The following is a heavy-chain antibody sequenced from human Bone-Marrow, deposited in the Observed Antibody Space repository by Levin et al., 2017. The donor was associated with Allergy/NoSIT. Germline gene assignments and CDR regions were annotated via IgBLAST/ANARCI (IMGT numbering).Heavy chain of an antibody. J-gene: IGHJ5*02. V-gene: IGHV3-9*01. Sequence: SLKISCAASGFIFHDYAMHWVRQIPGKGLEWVSGITWNSGSIGYADSVRGRFTISRDNANKSVYLQMDSLRPEDTALYYCAKDTAVAGNNWFDAWGQGTLVTVSS. CDR1: GFIFHDYA. CDR3: AKDTAVAGNNWFDA. CDR2: ITWNSGSI. D-gene: IGHD6-19*01.